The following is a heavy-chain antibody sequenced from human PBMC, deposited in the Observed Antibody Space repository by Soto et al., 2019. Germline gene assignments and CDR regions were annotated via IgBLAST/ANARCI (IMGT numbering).Heavy chain of an antibody. J-gene: IGHJ6*02. V-gene: IGHV1-69*06. Sequence: SVKVSCKASGGTFSSYAISWVRQAPGQGLEWMGGIIPIFGTANYAQKFQGRVTITADKSTSTAYMELSSLRSEDTAVYYCAMNRAIVVVPAAIDDYYYYGMDVWGQGTTVTVS. CDR1: GGTFSSYA. CDR3: AMNRAIVVVPAAIDDYYYYGMDV. CDR2: IIPIFGTA. D-gene: IGHD2-2*02.